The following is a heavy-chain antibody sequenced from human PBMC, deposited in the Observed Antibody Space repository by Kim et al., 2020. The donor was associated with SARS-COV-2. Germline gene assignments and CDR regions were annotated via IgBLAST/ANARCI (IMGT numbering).Heavy chain of an antibody. D-gene: IGHD5-12*01. J-gene: IGHJ6*02. CDR3: ARAPSGYNYYYYYYGMDV. V-gene: IGHV4-34*01. Sequence: KGRVTITVDTSKNQFALKLSSVTAADTAVYYCARAPSGYNYYYYYYGMDVWGQGTTVTVSS.